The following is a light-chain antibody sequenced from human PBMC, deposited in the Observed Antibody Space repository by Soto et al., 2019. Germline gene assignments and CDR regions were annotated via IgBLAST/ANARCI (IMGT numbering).Light chain of an antibody. J-gene: IGKJ5*01. CDR2: AAS. CDR1: QGISSY. CDR3: QHLDSYST. Sequence: DIQLTQSPSFLSASVGDRVTITCRASQGISSYLAWYQQKPGKAPKLLIYAASTLQSGVPSRFSGSGSGTEFTLPIRSLQHEDFATYYCQHLDSYSTFGQGTRLEIK. V-gene: IGKV1-9*01.